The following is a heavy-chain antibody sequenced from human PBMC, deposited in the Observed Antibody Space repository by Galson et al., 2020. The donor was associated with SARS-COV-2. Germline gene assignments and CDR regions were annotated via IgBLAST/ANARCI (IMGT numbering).Heavy chain of an antibody. V-gene: IGHV4-31*03. CDR1: GFSISSCRYY. Sequence: SETLSLTCNVSGFSISSCRYYWNWIRHFPGKGLEWIGYVYHTGSTQYNPYLRSRLRMSVDRSANQFSLRLTSVTAADTAVYYCARGAAFDYWGQGILVNVSS. CDR3: ARGAAFDY. D-gene: IGHD6-25*01. CDR2: VYHTGST. J-gene: IGHJ4*02.